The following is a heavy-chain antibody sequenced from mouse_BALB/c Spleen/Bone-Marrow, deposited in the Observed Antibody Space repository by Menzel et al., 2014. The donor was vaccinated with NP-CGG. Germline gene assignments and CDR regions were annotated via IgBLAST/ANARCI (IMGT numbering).Heavy chain of an antibody. CDR1: GFTFSDAW. CDR3: TSYYGYC. CDR2: IRNKANNLAA. Sequence: EVKLMESGGGLVQPGGSMKLSCAASGFTFSDAWMDWVRQSPEKGLEWVAEIRNKANNLAAYFSESVKGRFTISRDDSKSSVYLQMNILRPEDTGIYYCTSYYGYCWGQGTTLTVSS. V-gene: IGHV6-6*01. D-gene: IGHD1-2*01. J-gene: IGHJ2*01.